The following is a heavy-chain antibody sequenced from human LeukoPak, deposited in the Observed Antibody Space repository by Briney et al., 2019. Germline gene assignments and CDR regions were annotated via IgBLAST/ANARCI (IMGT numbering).Heavy chain of an antibody. J-gene: IGHJ3*02. Sequence: KPSETLSLTCTVSGGSISSYYWSWIRQPPGKGLEWIGYIYYSGSTNYNPSLKSRVTISVDTSKNQFSLKLSSVTAADTAVYYCASPGGYCSSTSCRNDAFDIWGQGTMVTVSS. CDR1: GGSISSYY. CDR2: IYYSGST. D-gene: IGHD2-2*01. CDR3: ASPGGYCSSTSCRNDAFDI. V-gene: IGHV4-59*01.